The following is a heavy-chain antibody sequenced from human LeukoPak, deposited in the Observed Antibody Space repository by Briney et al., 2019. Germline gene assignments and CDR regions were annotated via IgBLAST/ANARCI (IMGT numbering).Heavy chain of an antibody. Sequence: PGGSLRLSCAASGFTFSSYSMNWVRQAPGKGLEWVSSISSSSSYIYYEDSVKGRFTISRDNAKNSLYLQMNSLRAEDTAVYYCAVDYVWGSYLDWGQGTLVTVSS. CDR2: ISSSSSYI. D-gene: IGHD3-16*02. CDR3: AVDYVWGSYLD. CDR1: GFTFSSYS. V-gene: IGHV3-21*01. J-gene: IGHJ4*02.